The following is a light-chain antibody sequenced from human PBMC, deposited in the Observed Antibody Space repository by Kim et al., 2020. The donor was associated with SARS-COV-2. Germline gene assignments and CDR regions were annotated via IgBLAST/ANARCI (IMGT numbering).Light chain of an antibody. CDR2: GAS. CDR1: QSVSSNY. Sequence: EIVLTQSPGTLSLSPGERATLSCRASQSVSSNYLAWYQQKPGQAPRLLIYGASSRDTGIPDRFSGSGSGTDFTLTITRLEPEDFAVYYCQQYSSSPATFGQGTKVDIK. J-gene: IGKJ1*01. CDR3: QQYSSSPAT. V-gene: IGKV3-20*01.